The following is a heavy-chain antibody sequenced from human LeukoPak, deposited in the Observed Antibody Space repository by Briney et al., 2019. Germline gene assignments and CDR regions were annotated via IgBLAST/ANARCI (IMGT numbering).Heavy chain of an antibody. CDR2: INPKSGDT. CDR1: GYTFTSYE. Sequence: LEASVKVSCTASGYTFTSYEINWVRQAPGQGLQWMGWINPKSGDTKYAQNFQGRVTMTRDTSTTTMFMDLRGLTSDDTAVYYCARVHLPDKSGYRAFDIWGQGTMVTVSS. V-gene: IGHV1-2*03. J-gene: IGHJ3*02. D-gene: IGHD3-22*01. CDR3: ARVHLPDKSGYRAFDI.